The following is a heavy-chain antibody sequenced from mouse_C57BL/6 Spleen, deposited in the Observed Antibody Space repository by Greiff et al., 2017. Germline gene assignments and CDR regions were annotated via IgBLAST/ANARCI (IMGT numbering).Heavy chain of an antibody. Sequence: QVQLQQPGAELVMPGASVKLSCKASGYTFTSYWMHWVKQRPGQGLEWIGEIDPSDSYTNYNQKFKSKSTLTVDKSSSTAYMQLSSLTSEDSAVYYCARGTGTFDYWGQGTTLTVSS. J-gene: IGHJ2*01. CDR2: IDPSDSYT. CDR1: GYTFTSYW. D-gene: IGHD4-1*01. CDR3: ARGTGTFDY. V-gene: IGHV1-69*01.